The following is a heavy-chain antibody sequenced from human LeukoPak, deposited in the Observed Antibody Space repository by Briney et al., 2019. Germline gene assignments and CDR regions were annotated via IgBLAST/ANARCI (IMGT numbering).Heavy chain of an antibody. Sequence: ASVKVSCKASGFTFTSSAVQWVRQARGQRLEWMGWIIVGSGNTNYAQKFQERVTITRDMSTSTAYMELSSLRSEDTAVYYCGAERDAYVGMDVWGQGTTVTVSS. V-gene: IGHV1-58*01. J-gene: IGHJ6*02. CDR1: GFTFTSSA. D-gene: IGHD5-24*01. CDR3: GAERDAYVGMDV. CDR2: IIVGSGNT.